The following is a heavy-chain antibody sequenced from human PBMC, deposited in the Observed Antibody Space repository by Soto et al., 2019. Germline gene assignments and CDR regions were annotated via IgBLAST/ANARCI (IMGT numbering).Heavy chain of an antibody. CDR1: GYTFTSYG. V-gene: IGHV1-18*01. Sequence: QVQLVQSGAEVKKPGASVKVSCKASGYTFTSYGISWVRQAPGRGLEWMGWISAYNGNTNYAQKLQGRVTMTTDTSTSTAYMELRSLRSDDTAVYYFARDPQEHNVFYYFDYWGQGTLVTVSS. D-gene: IGHD1-1*01. J-gene: IGHJ4*02. CDR2: ISAYNGNT. CDR3: ARDPQEHNVFYYFDY.